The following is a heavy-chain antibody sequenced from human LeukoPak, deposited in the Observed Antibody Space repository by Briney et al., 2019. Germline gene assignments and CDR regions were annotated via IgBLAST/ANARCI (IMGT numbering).Heavy chain of an antibody. J-gene: IGHJ5*02. CDR3: ARSVRVHTRHWFDP. CDR1: GGSISSYY. V-gene: IGHV4-59*01. D-gene: IGHD4/OR15-4a*01. CDR2: IYYSGST. Sequence: PETPSLTCTVSGGSISSYYWSWIRQPPGKGLEWIGYIYYSGSTNYNPSLKSRVTISVDTSKDQFSLKLSSVTAADTAVYYCARSVRVHTRHWFDPWGQGTLVTVSS.